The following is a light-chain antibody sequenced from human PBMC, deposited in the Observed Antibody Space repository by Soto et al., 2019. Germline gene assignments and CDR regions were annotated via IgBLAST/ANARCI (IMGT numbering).Light chain of an antibody. CDR2: YAS. CDR3: QQLNSSPQT. Sequence: IRLTQSASYLCASVGDRVNMXCQASRGVSSDFVCYQQKPGKAPKLLVYYASTRQSGGPSRCSGSGSVPDVTRTISSRQPEDSATYFGQQLNSSPQTFGQGTRLEI. CDR1: RGVSSD. V-gene: IGKV1-9*01. J-gene: IGKJ5*01.